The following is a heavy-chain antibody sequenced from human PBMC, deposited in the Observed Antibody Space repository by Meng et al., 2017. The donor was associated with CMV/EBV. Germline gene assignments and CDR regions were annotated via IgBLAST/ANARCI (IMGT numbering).Heavy chain of an antibody. CDR3: ARDSGNSSGYYPFFDY. D-gene: IGHD3-22*01. CDR2: IITIFGTA. V-gene: IGHV1-69*01. J-gene: IGHJ4*02. CDR1: GGTFSSYA. Sequence: GGTFSSYAISWVRQAPGQGLEWMGGIITIFGTANYAQKFQGRVTITADESTSTAYMELSSLRSEDTAVYYCARDSGNSSGYYPFFDYWGQGTLVTVSS.